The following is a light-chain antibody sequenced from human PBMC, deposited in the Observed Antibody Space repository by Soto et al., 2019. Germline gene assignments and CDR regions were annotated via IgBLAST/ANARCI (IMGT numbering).Light chain of an antibody. CDR1: NSNIGSNP. Sequence: QSVLTQPPSASGTPGQRVTISCSGSNSNIGSNPVHWYQQFPGTAPKVLIYSNYQRPSGVPDRFSGSKSGTSASLAISGLQSEDEADYYCAAWDDRLSDLLFGGGTQGTVL. J-gene: IGLJ2*01. V-gene: IGLV1-44*01. CDR3: AAWDDRLSDLL. CDR2: SNY.